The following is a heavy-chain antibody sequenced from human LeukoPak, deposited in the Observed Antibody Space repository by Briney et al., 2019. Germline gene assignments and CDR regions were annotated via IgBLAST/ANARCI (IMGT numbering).Heavy chain of an antibody. D-gene: IGHD6-13*01. CDR1: GGSISSYY. V-gene: IGHV4-59*08. Sequence: KPSETLSLTCTVSGGSISSYYWSWIRQPPGKGLEWIGYIYYSGSTNYNPSLKSRVTISVDTSKNQSSLKLSPVTAADTAVYYCARAAAGTSFDYWGQGTLVTVSS. CDR2: IYYSGST. J-gene: IGHJ4*02. CDR3: ARAAAGTSFDY.